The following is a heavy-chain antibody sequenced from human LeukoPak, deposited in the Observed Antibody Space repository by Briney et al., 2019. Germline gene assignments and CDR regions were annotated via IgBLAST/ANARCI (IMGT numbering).Heavy chain of an antibody. CDR2: INPNSGGT. J-gene: IGHJ6*02. CDR3: ARVFPRSTPDGMDV. CDR1: GYTFTGYY. D-gene: IGHD2-2*01. V-gene: IGHV1-2*02. Sequence: ASVKVSCKASGYTFTGYYMHWVRQAPGQGLEWMGWINPNSGGTNYAQKFQGRVTMTRDTSISTAYMELSRLRSDDTAVYYCARVFPRSTPDGMDVWGQGTAVTVSS.